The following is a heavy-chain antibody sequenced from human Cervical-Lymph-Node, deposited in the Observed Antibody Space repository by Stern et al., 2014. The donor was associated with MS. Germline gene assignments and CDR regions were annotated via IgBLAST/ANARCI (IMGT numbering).Heavy chain of an antibody. V-gene: IGHV3-9*01. CDR2: IIWNSGNM. D-gene: IGHD3-16*01. J-gene: IGHJ4*02. CDR3: AKGMQTYDYLWGTHFDH. CDR1: GFAFDEYT. Sequence: EVQLEESGGGLVQPGRSLRLSCAASGFAFDEYTMHWVRQVPGKGLEWVSGIIWNSGNMGYADSVKGRFTISRDNAKNSLHLQMNSLRAEDTAVYFCAKGMQTYDYLWGTHFDHWGQGTLVTVSS.